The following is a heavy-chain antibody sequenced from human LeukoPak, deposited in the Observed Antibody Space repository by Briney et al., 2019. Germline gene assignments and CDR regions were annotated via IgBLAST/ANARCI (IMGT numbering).Heavy chain of an antibody. CDR2: ISSSSYT. D-gene: IGHD4-17*01. Sequence: PGGSLRLSCAASGFTFSSYSMNWVRQAPGKGLEWVSSISSSSYTYYADSVKGRFTISRDNAKNSLYLQMNSLRAEDTAVYYCARGRYGDYYFDYWGQGTLVTVSS. V-gene: IGHV3-21*01. CDR1: GFTFSSYS. J-gene: IGHJ4*02. CDR3: ARGRYGDYYFDY.